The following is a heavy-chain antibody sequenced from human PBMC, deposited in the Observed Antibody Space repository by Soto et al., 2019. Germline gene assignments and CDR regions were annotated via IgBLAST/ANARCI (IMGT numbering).Heavy chain of an antibody. D-gene: IGHD3-10*01. V-gene: IGHV3-9*01. CDR3: AKDRVRGRCGESSFDV. J-gene: IGHJ3*01. Sequence: EAQLVESGGGLVQPGRALRLSCAASGFTFDDYAMHWVRQAPGKGLEWVSGISWNTYIIDYADSVKGRFTISRDNAENSLYLQMTSLRNEDTALYYCAKDRVRGRCGESSFDVGGQGAMVTVSS. CDR1: GFTFDDYA. CDR2: ISWNTYII.